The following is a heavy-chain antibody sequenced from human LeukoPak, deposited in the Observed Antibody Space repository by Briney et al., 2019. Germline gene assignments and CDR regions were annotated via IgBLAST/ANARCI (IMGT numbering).Heavy chain of an antibody. D-gene: IGHD3-3*01. V-gene: IGHV1-8*01. CDR2: MNPNSGNT. CDR1: GYTFTSYD. J-gene: IGHJ5*02. CDR3: ARMQSPNDFWSGPTRRWFDP. Sequence: ASVKVSCKASGYTFTSYDINWVRQATGQGLEWMGWMNPNSGNTGYAQKFQGRVTMTRNTSISTAYMELSSLRSEDTAVYYCARMQSPNDFWSGPTRRWFDPWGQGTLVTVSS.